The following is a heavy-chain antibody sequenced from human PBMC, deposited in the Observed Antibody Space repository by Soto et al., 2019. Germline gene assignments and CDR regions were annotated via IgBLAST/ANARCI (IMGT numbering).Heavy chain of an antibody. CDR2: INGGNGIT. D-gene: IGHD3-10*01. CDR3: ARATYHSGGVPSNAMDV. CDR1: GYTFSIHA. J-gene: IGHJ6*02. V-gene: IGHV1-3*01. Sequence: QVHLVQSGAEVKKPGASVKVSCKAFGYTFSIHAIHWVRQAPGQRPEWMGWINGGNGITRYAQNFQDRVTLTRDTYARTTDMELSSLKSEDTAVYYCARATYHSGGVPSNAMDVWGQGTTVTVSS.